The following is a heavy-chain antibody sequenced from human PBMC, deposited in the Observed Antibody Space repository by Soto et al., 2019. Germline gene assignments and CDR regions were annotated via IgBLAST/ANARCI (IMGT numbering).Heavy chain of an antibody. CDR3: ASVDGSGTYSLFDL. V-gene: IGHV4-59*01. Sequence: PSETLSLTCSVSGGSFNNYYWTWIRQPPGKGLQWIGYIYHNGRTNYNPSLESRVTISADTSKSHFSVRLTSVTAADTAVYYCASVDGSGTYSLFDLWGQGTLVTVSS. J-gene: IGHJ4*02. D-gene: IGHD3-10*01. CDR2: IYHNGRT. CDR1: GGSFNNYY.